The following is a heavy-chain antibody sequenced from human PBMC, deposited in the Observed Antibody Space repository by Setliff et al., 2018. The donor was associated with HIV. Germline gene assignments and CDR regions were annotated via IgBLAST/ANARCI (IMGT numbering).Heavy chain of an antibody. CDR2: ISTYSDET. V-gene: IGHV1-18*01. CDR3: ARDDSTGWRTMGFDY. CDR1: GYTFTTYG. Sequence: ASVKVSCKPSGYTFTTYGLSWVRQAPEQGLEWMGWISTYSDETSSSQNLQGRLTMTTDTSTGTAYMELRSLRSDDTAVYYCARDDSTGWRTMGFDYWGQGTLVTVSS. J-gene: IGHJ4*02. D-gene: IGHD6-19*01.